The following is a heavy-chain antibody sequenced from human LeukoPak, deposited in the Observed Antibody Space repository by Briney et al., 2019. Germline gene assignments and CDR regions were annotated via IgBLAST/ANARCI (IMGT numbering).Heavy chain of an antibody. Sequence: PSETLSLTCTVSGGSISSSSYFWSWIRQPPGKGLEWIGEINHSGSTNYNPSLKSRVTISVDTSKNQFSLNLSSVTAADTAVYYCARGLVVRGVIITGNWFDPWGQGTLVTVSS. V-gene: IGHV4-39*07. CDR1: GGSISSSSYF. CDR3: ARGLVVRGVIITGNWFDP. J-gene: IGHJ5*02. D-gene: IGHD3-10*01. CDR2: INHSGST.